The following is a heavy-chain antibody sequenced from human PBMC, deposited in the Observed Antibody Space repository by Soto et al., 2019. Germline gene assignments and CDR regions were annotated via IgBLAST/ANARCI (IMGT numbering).Heavy chain of an antibody. J-gene: IGHJ6*02. CDR3: ARDVSYSLDV. Sequence: EVQLVESGGGLLQPGGSLRLSCAVSGSTFSNDWMHWVRQAPGKGLVWVSHINSDGSSTNYADLVKGRFTIARDNAKNTVYLQMNSLRAEDTALYYCARDVSYSLDVWGQGTTVTVSS. V-gene: IGHV3-74*01. CDR1: GSTFSNDW. CDR2: INSDGSST.